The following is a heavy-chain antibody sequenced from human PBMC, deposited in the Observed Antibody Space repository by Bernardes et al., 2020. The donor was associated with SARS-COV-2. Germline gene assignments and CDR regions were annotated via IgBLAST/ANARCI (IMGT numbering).Heavy chain of an antibody. V-gene: IGHV3-7*04. CDR3: ARDRYSTSSAESSYYDYYMDV. D-gene: IGHD6-6*01. CDR2: IKQDGSEK. J-gene: IGHJ6*03. Sequence: GGSLRLSCAASGFTFSIYWMSWVRQAPGKGLEWVANIKQDGSEKNYGDSVKGRFTISRDNTKNSLYLQMNSLGTEDTAVYYCARDRYSTSSAESSYYDYYMDVWGKGTTVTVSS. CDR1: GFTFSIYW.